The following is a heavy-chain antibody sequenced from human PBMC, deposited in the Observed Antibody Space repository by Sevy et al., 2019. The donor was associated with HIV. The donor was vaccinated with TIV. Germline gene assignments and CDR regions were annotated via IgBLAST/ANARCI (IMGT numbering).Heavy chain of an antibody. D-gene: IGHD6-19*01. J-gene: IGHJ5*02. V-gene: IGHV3-30*04. Sequence: GGSLRLSCAASGFTFSNYAMHWVRQAPGKGLEWVGFLSYDGSNNYYADSVKGRFTISRDNSKNTLYLQMNSLRAEDTAVYYGARDVGQGQWLVRGNWFDPWGQGTLVTVSS. CDR2: LSYDGSNN. CDR3: ARDVGQGQWLVRGNWFDP. CDR1: GFTFSNYA.